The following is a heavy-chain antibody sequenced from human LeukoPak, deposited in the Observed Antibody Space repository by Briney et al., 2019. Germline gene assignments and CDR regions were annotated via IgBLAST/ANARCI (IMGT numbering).Heavy chain of an antibody. J-gene: IGHJ5*02. CDR3: ARRRRNTFGGVQDWFDP. CDR2: IYPGASDT. V-gene: IGHV5-51*01. CDR1: GYRFTSYW. D-gene: IGHD3-16*01. Sequence: EESLKISCRGSGYRFTSYWIGWVRQMPGKGLEWMGIIYPGASDTRYSPSFHGQVTISADKSLSTDYLQWSSLKASDAAMYYCARRRRNTFGGVQDWFDPWGQGTLVTVSS.